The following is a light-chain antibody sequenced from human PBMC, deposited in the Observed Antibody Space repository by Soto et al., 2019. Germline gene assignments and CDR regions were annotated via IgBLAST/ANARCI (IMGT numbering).Light chain of an antibody. V-gene: IGKV1-5*03. CDR1: HIVSTW. CDR3: QQYNRYPYT. J-gene: IGKJ2*01. CDR2: EAS. Sequence: DIQMTQSPSTLSSSVGDRVTISCRASHIVSTWLAWYQQKPGKAPKLLIYEASSLESGVPARFSRSGSGTVSPLTISSLQPDDFATYCRQQYNRYPYTFGQGTKLEIK.